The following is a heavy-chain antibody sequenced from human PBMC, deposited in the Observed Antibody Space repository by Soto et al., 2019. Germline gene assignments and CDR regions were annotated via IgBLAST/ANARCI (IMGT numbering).Heavy chain of an antibody. Sequence: QVQLQESGPGLVKPSETLSLTCTVSGGSISSYYWSWIRQPPGKGLEWIGYIYYSGSTNYNPSLKRRVTISVAASKNHFSRKLRSVTAADAAVYCCARRYGGSVDYWGQGSLVTVSS. V-gene: IGHV4-59*08. CDR3: ARRYGGSVDY. CDR2: IYYSGST. CDR1: GGSISSYY. D-gene: IGHD1-26*01. J-gene: IGHJ4*02.